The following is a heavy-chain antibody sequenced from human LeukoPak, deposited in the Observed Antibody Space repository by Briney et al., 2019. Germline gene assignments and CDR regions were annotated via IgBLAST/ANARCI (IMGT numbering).Heavy chain of an antibody. CDR3: ARGRGRVSYYFDY. D-gene: IGHD1-26*01. Sequence: GASVKVSCKASGGTFSSYAISWVRQAPGQGLEWMGGIIPIFGTANYAQKFPGRVTITTDESTSTAYMELSSLRSEDTAVYYCARGRGRVSYYFDYWGQGTLVTVSS. CDR1: GGTFSSYA. J-gene: IGHJ4*02. CDR2: IIPIFGTA. V-gene: IGHV1-69*05.